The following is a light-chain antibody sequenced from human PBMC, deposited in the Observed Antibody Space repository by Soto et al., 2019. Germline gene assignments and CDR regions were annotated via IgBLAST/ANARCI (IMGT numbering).Light chain of an antibody. CDR3: GTWDYDLRGVT. V-gene: IGLV1-51*01. CDR2: DNI. J-gene: IGLJ2*01. CDR1: TSNIGTNY. Sequence: QSVLTQPPSVSAAPGQKVTISCSGGTSNIGTNYVSWYQHLPGTAPKLLIYDNIERPSGMPDRFSGSKSGTSATLGIAGLQPGDEATYYCGTWDYDLRGVTFGGGTKVTVL.